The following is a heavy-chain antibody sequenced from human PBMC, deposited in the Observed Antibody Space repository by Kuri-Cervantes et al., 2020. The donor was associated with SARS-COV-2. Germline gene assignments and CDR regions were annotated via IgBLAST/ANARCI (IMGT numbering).Heavy chain of an antibody. D-gene: IGHD6-19*01. Sequence: GGSLRLSCAASGFTFSDYYMSWIRQAPGKGLEWVSYISSSGSTIYYADSVKGRFTISRDNAKSSLYLQMNSLRAEDTAVYYCAKDRLTVAGWGLPDPLYYFDYWGQGALITVSS. J-gene: IGHJ4*02. CDR2: ISSSGSTI. V-gene: IGHV3-11*01. CDR3: AKDRLTVAGWGLPDPLYYFDY. CDR1: GFTFSDYY.